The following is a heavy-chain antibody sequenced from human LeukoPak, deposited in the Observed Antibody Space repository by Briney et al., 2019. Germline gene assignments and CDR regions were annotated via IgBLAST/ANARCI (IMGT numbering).Heavy chain of an antibody. Sequence: SETLSLTCTVSADSISSYYWTWIRQPAGRGLEWIGRIYNRGGTDYNPSLKSRITISLDTSKNQFSLKLDSMTAADTAVYYCARNAPEGLDYWGQGTLVTVSS. J-gene: IGHJ4*02. V-gene: IGHV4-4*07. CDR1: ADSISSYY. D-gene: IGHD2-2*01. CDR2: IYNRGGT. CDR3: ARNAPEGLDY.